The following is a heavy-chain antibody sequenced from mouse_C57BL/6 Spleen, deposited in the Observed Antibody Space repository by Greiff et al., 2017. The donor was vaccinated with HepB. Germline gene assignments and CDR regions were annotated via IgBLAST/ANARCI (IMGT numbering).Heavy chain of an antibody. J-gene: IGHJ1*03. CDR1: GFHIKDYY. D-gene: IGHD1-1*01. CDR2: IDPEDGDT. Sequence: DVKLQESGAELVRPGASVKLSCTASGFHIKDYYMHWVKQRPEQGLEWIGRIDPEDGDTEYAPKFQGKATMTADTSSNTAHLQLSSRTSEDTAVYYCTTSHYYGSSYWGYFDVWGTGTTVTVSS. V-gene: IGHV14-1*01. CDR3: TTSHYYGSSYWGYFDV.